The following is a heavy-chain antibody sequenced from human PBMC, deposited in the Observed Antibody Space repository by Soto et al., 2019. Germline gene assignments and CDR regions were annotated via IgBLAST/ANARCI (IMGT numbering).Heavy chain of an antibody. D-gene: IGHD6-19*01. Sequence: EAQLVESGGGLVQPGRSLRLSCAASGFTFDDYAMHWVRQAPGKGLEWVSGISWNSGSIGYADSVKGRFTISRDNAKNSLYLQMNSLRAEDTALYYCAKDGYSSGWDFDYWGQGTLVTVSS. V-gene: IGHV3-9*01. CDR1: GFTFDDYA. J-gene: IGHJ4*02. CDR2: ISWNSGSI. CDR3: AKDGYSSGWDFDY.